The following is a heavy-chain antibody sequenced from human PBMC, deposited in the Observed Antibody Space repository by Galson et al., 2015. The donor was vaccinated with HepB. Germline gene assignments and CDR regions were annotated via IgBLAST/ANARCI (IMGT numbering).Heavy chain of an antibody. CDR3: ARHNDTTGNDH. D-gene: IGHD3-9*01. V-gene: IGHV1-2*02. Sequence: SVKVSCKASGHTVIDYYIHWVRQAPGQGLEWMGWINPKSGGTKYAQKFQGRVTMTRDTSIRTVYMELTRLRSDDSAVYYCARHNDTTGNDHWGQGTLVTVSS. CDR1: GHTVIDYY. CDR2: INPKSGGT. J-gene: IGHJ5*02.